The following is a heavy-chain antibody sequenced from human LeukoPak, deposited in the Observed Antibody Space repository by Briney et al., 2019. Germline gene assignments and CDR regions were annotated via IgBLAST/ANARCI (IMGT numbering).Heavy chain of an antibody. CDR2: INPDSAVT. V-gene: IGHV1-2*06. J-gene: IGHJ4*02. CDR3: ARDPEWELPFDH. Sequence: ASVKVSCKASGYSFTGYYLYWVRQAPGQGPEWMGRINPDSAVTDYAQKFQGRVTMTRDTSISTAYMELDRLRSGDTAVYYCARDPEWELPFDHWGRGTLVTVSS. D-gene: IGHD1-26*01. CDR1: GYSFTGYY.